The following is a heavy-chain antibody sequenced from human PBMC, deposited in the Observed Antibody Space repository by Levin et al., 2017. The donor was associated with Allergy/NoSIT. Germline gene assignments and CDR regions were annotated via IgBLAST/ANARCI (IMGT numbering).Heavy chain of an antibody. Sequence: SETLSLTCTVSGGSISSGSYYWSWIRQPAGKGLEWIGRIYTSGSTNYNPSLKSRVTISVDTSKNQFSLKLSSVTAADTAVYYCASSPYSGYVYFDYWGQGTLVTVSS. CDR1: GGSISSGSYY. CDR2: IYTSGST. D-gene: IGHD5-12*01. CDR3: ASSPYSGYVYFDY. V-gene: IGHV4-61*02. J-gene: IGHJ4*02.